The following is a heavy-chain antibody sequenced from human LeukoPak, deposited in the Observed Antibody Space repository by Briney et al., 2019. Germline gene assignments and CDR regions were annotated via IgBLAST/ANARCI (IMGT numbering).Heavy chain of an antibody. CDR1: GFTFSSYA. D-gene: IGHD2-21*02. J-gene: IGHJ6*02. Sequence: GRSLRLSCAASGFTFSSYAMRWVRQAPGKGLEWVAVISYDGSNKYYADSVKGRFTISRDNSKNTLYLQMNSLRAEDTAVYYCARDLRRHIVVVTAIRYYYYGMDVWGQGTTVTVSS. CDR2: ISYDGSNK. CDR3: ARDLRRHIVVVTAIRYYYYGMDV. V-gene: IGHV3-30-3*01.